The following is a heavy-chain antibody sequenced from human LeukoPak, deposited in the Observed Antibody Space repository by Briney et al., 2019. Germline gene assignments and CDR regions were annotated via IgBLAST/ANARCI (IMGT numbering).Heavy chain of an antibody. CDR1: GFTVSTNY. CDR3: ARDARVGFLEWGAFDI. CDR2: ISYDGSNK. D-gene: IGHD3-3*01. J-gene: IGHJ3*02. Sequence: GGSLRLSCAASGFTVSTNYMSWVRQAPGKGLEWVAVISYDGSNKYYADSVKGRFTISRDNSKNTLYLQMNSLRAEDTAVYYCARDARVGFLEWGAFDIWGQGTMVTVSS. V-gene: IGHV3-30-3*01.